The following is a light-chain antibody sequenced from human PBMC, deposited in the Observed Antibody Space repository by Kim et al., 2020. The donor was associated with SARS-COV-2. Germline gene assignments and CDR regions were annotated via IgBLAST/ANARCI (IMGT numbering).Light chain of an antibody. J-gene: IGKJ1*01. V-gene: IGKV3-20*01. CDR3: QQYGSSPWT. CDR2: GAS. CDR1: QSVSSIY. Sequence: SPGERATLSCRASQSVSSIYLAWYQQKPGQAPRLLIYGASSRATGIPDRFSGSGSGTDFTLTISRLEPEDFAVYYCQQYGSSPWTFGQATKVDIK.